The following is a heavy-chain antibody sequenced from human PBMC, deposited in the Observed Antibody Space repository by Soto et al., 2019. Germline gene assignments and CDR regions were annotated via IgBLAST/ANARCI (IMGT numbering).Heavy chain of an antibody. J-gene: IGHJ6*02. V-gene: IGHV4-30-2*01. CDR2: IYYSGTT. CDR3: ARGHYYYGMDV. CDR1: HGSVSSGTYS. Sequence: TLSLTCTVSHGSVSSGTYSWSWVRQPPGKGLEWIGYIYYSGTTYYTPSLKSRLTMSMDRANDHFSLNLTSVTAADTAVYFCARGHYYYGMDVWGQGITVTVSS.